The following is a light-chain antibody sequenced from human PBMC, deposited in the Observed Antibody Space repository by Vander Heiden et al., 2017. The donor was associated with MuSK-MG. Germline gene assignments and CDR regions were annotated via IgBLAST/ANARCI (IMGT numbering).Light chain of an antibody. CDR1: QSISSW. V-gene: IGKV1-5*03. CDR2: KAS. CDR3: QRYNSYYRT. Sequence: DIQMTQSPSTLSASVGDRVTITCRASQSISSWLAWYQQKPGKAPKLLIYKASSLESGVPSRFSGSASGTEFTLTIRILHPDDFTTYYCQRYNSYYRTFGQGTRVEMK. J-gene: IGKJ1*01.